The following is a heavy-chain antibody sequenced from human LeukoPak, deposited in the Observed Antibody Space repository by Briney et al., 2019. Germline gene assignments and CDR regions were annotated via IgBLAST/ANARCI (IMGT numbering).Heavy chain of an antibody. CDR3: ANQLDI. J-gene: IGHJ3*02. CDR2: IYSGGST. Sequence: GGSLRLSCAASGFTFASFAMSWVRQAPGKGLEWVSVIYSGGSTYYADSVKGRFTISRDNSKNTLYLQMNSLRAEDTAVYYCANQLDIWGQGTMVTVSS. V-gene: IGHV3-66*01. D-gene: IGHD2-2*01. CDR1: GFTFASFA.